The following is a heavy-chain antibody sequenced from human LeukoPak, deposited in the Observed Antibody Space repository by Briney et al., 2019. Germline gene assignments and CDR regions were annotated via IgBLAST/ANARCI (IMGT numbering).Heavy chain of an antibody. CDR3: VRLDYGSGSYYNSYYYGMDV. V-gene: IGHV3-30-3*01. CDR2: ISYDGSNK. J-gene: IGHJ6*02. D-gene: IGHD3-10*01. Sequence: GGSLRLSCAASGFTFSSYALHLVPQAPGKGLEWVAVISYDGSNKYYADSVKGRFTISRDNSKNTLYLQMNSLRAEDTAVYYCVRLDYGSGSYYNSYYYGMDVWGQGTTVTVSS. CDR1: GFTFSSYA.